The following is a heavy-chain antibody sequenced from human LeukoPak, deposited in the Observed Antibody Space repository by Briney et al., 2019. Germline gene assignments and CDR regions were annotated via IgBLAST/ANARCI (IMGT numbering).Heavy chain of an antibody. CDR3: AKGASEWFTTPSAYFHY. V-gene: IGHV3-23*01. D-gene: IGHD3-3*01. J-gene: IGHJ4*02. Sequence: GGSLRLSYAASGFTFSNYAMTWVRQAPGKGLEWVSSISGSADSTYHADSVKGRFTISRDNSKNTLYLQMNSLRAEDTAVYYCAKGASEWFTTPSAYFHYWGQGTLVTVSS. CDR2: ISGSADST. CDR1: GFTFSNYA.